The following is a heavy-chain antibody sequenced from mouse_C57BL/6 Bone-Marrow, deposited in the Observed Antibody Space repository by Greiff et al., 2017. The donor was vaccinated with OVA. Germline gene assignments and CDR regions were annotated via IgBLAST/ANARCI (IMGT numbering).Heavy chain of an antibody. V-gene: IGHV3-1*01. Sequence: EVQRVESGPGMVKPSQSLSLTCTVTGYSITSGYDWHWIRHFPGNKLEWMGYISYSGSTNYNPSLKSRISITHDTSKNHFFLKLNSVTTEDTATYDCARGVVEDYAMDDWGQGTSVTVSS. CDR3: ARGVVEDYAMDD. J-gene: IGHJ4*01. CDR1: GYSITSGYD. CDR2: ISYSGST. D-gene: IGHD1-1*01.